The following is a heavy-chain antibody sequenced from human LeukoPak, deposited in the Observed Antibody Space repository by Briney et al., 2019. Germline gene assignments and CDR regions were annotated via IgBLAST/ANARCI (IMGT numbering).Heavy chain of an antibody. D-gene: IGHD2-15*01. Sequence: PGGSLRLSCTGSGFTIGDYAMNWFRQAPGKGLEWVGFIRAKGYGATPEYAASVEGRFTISRDDSKSIVYLQMNSLKSEDTAVYYCVRGFSGYCSGTECRIWVWGQGTLVTVSS. CDR3: VRGFSGYCSGTECRIWV. J-gene: IGHJ4*02. CDR1: GFTIGDYA. V-gene: IGHV3-49*03. CDR2: IRAKGYGATP.